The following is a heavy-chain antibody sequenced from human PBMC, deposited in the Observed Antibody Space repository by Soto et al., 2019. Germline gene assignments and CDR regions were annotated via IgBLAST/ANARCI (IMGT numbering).Heavy chain of an antibody. CDR1: GFSLRDHA. V-gene: IGHV3-23*01. Sequence: LQSGGGVVQPGESLRLSCAASGFSLRDHALSWVRQAAGGGLEWVSGISGSEDRTNYADFVRGRFIISKDRAKNTLYLDMSGLRVDDTAVYFSGRTYKGGWGQGTLVTVSS. J-gene: IGHJ4*02. CDR2: ISGSEDRT. CDR3: GRTYKGG. D-gene: IGHD1-1*01.